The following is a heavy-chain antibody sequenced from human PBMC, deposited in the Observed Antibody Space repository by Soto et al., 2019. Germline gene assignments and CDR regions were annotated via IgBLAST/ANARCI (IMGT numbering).Heavy chain of an antibody. CDR1: GGKFSIYA. D-gene: IGHD3-3*01. J-gene: IGHJ6*02. Sequence: QVQLVQSGAEVREPGSSVKVSCTASGGKFSIYAISWVRQAPGQGLEWMGGFMPMFGTSNYAQKFKGRVTITEDHSTRTVYMELGSLMSAETAIYFCARDMWSEKHPMYYDGRVVWGQGTTVTFSS. V-gene: IGHV1-69*01. CDR2: FMPMFGTS. CDR3: ARDMWSEKHPMYYDGRVV.